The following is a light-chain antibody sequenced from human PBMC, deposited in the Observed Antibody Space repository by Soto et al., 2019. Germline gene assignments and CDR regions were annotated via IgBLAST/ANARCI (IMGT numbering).Light chain of an antibody. CDR2: WAS. CDR3: QQYNNWPT. V-gene: IGKV4-1*01. Sequence: DIVMTQSPDSLAVSLGERATINCKSSQSILYSPNNKNYLAWYQQKPGQPPKLLIYWASTRESGVPDRFSGSGSGTDFTLTISSLQAEDVAVYFCQQYNNWPTFGQGTKVEIK. J-gene: IGKJ1*01. CDR1: QSILYSPNNKNY.